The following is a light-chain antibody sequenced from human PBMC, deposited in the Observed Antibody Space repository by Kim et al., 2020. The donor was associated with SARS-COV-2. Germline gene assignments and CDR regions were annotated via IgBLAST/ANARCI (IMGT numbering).Light chain of an antibody. V-gene: IGKV1-39*01. CDR1: QNIGTY. J-gene: IGKJ2*03. CDR3: QQTNSTPLHS. CDR2: AAT. Sequence: SEGDRVTTTGRAKQNIGTYLNWYKHRPGKAPQLLIYAATSLRSGVPSRFSGSGYGTDFTLTISSLQPDDIAAYYCQQTNSTPLHSFGQGTKLEIK.